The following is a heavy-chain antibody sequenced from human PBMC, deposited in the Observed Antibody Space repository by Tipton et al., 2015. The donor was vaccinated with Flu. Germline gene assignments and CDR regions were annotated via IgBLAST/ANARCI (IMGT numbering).Heavy chain of an antibody. CDR3: ARDRESGSYSPGDAFEI. D-gene: IGHD1-26*01. CDR2: IYYSGST. V-gene: IGHV4-59*01. J-gene: IGHJ3*02. Sequence: TLSLTCTVSGGSISSYYWSWIRQPPGKGLEWIGYIYYSGSTNYNPSLKSRVTISVDTSKNQFSLKLSSVTAADTAVYYCARDRESGSYSPGDAFEIWGQGTMVTVSS. CDR1: GGSISSYY.